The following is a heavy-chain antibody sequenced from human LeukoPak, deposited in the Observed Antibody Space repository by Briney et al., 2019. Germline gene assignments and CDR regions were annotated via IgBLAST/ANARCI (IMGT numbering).Heavy chain of an antibody. V-gene: IGHV1-2*02. Sequence: ASVKVSCKASGYVFTDFYIHWVRQAPGQALEWMGWINPYTGGTNYAQKFRGRVTMTRDTFISTVYMDLSRLRSDDAAVYYCARELWFGEFYFDYWGQGTLVTVSS. CDR2: INPYTGGT. CDR1: GYVFTDFY. D-gene: IGHD3-10*01. CDR3: ARELWFGEFYFDY. J-gene: IGHJ4*02.